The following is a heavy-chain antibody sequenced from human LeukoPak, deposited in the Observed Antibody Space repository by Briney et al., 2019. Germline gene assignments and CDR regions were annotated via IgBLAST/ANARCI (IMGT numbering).Heavy chain of an antibody. D-gene: IGHD3-22*01. V-gene: IGHV4-34*01. J-gene: IGHJ5*02. CDR2: INHSGST. Sequence: GSLRLSCAASGFTFSSYWMSWVRQPPGKGLEWIGEINHSGSTNYNPSLKSRVTISVDTSKNQFSLKLSSVTAADTAVYYCARPGYYYDSSGYYHWGQGTLVTVSS. CDR3: ARPGYYYDSSGYYH. CDR1: GFTFSSYW.